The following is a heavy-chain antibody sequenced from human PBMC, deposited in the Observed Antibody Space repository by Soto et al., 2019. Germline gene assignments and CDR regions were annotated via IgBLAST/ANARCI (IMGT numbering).Heavy chain of an antibody. CDR2: IYYSGST. Sequence: PSETLSLTCTVSGGSISSYYWSWIRQPPGKGLEWIGYIYYSGSTNYNPSLKSRVTISVDTSKYQFSLKLSSVTAADTAVYYCARGTYDILTDNAFDIWGQGTMVTVSS. CDR3: ARGTYDILTDNAFDI. J-gene: IGHJ3*02. V-gene: IGHV4-59*01. D-gene: IGHD3-9*01. CDR1: GGSISSYY.